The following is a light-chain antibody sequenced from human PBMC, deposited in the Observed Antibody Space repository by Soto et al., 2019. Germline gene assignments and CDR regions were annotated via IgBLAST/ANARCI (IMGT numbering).Light chain of an antibody. CDR2: DVS. J-gene: IGLJ2*01. V-gene: IGLV2-14*01. CDR3: SSYTRSSTPV. Sequence: QSALTQPASVSGSPGQSITISCTGTSSDVGGYNYVSWYQQHPGKAPKLMIYDVSNRPSGVSNRFSGSKSGNTASLTISGLQAEDEADYCCSSYTRSSTPVFGGGTKLTVL. CDR1: SSDVGGYNY.